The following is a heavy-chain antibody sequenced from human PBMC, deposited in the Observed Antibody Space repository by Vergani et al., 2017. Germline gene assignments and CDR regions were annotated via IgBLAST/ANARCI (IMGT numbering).Heavy chain of an antibody. CDR2: IYHSGST. V-gene: IGHV4-30-2*01. CDR1: GGSISSGGYS. J-gene: IGHJ4*02. D-gene: IGHD3-22*01. Sequence: QLQLQESGSGLVKPSQTLSLTCAVSGGSISSGGYSWSWIRQPPGKGLELIGYIYHSGSTYYNPSLKSRVTISVDRSKNQFSLKLSSVTAADTAVYYCARLLYNSSGYYYGNYFDDWGQGSLVTVSS. CDR3: ARLLYNSSGYYYGNYFDD.